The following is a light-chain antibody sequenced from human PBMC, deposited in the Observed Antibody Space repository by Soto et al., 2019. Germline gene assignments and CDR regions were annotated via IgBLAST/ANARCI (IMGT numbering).Light chain of an antibody. CDR2: EVN. CDR1: SSDVGGYNR. Sequence: QSALTQPPSVSGSPGQSVTISCTGTSSDVGGYNRVSWYQQPPGTAPKLMIFEVNNRPSGVPDRFSGSKSCNTASLTISGLQAEDEADYYCTSYTSATTYVFGTGTKLTVL. V-gene: IGLV2-18*02. CDR3: TSYTSATTYV. J-gene: IGLJ1*01.